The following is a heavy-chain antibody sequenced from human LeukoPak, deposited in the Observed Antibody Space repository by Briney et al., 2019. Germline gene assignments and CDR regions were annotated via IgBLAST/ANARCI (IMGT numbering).Heavy chain of an antibody. Sequence: GASVKVSCKASGGTFSSYAISWVRQAPGQGLEWMGGIIPIFGTANYTQKFQGRVTITADESTSTAYMELSSLRSEDTAVYYCARDGLNCSGGSCYSNWFDPWGQGTLVTVSS. CDR2: IIPIFGTA. CDR1: GGTFSSYA. CDR3: ARDGLNCSGGSCYSNWFDP. V-gene: IGHV1-69*13. J-gene: IGHJ5*02. D-gene: IGHD2-15*01.